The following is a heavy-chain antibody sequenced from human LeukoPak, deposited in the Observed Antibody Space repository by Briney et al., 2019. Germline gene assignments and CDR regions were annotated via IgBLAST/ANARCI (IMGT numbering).Heavy chain of an antibody. CDR2: IWYDGSNK. D-gene: IGHD7-27*01. CDR1: GFHFSTYC. V-gene: IGHV3-33*01. Sequence: GGSLRLSCAPSGFHFSTYCMHWVRQAPAKGLQWVGVIWYDGSNKIYAESVKGRFTISRDNSKNTLYLQMNSLRAEDTAVYYCARDRSWGSQCYFDYWGQGTLVTVSS. CDR3: ARDRSWGSQCYFDY. J-gene: IGHJ4*02.